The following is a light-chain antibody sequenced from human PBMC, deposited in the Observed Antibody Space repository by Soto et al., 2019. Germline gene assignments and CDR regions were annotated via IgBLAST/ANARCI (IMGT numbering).Light chain of an antibody. Sequence: IVLTQSPATLSLSPGERATLSCRASQSVSSYLTWYQQKPGQAPRLLIYDASNRAAGIPARFSGSGSGTDFTLTIRSLEPEDFAVYYCQQRSSWTFGQGTKVEIK. J-gene: IGKJ1*01. V-gene: IGKV3-11*01. CDR2: DAS. CDR1: QSVSSY. CDR3: QQRSSWT.